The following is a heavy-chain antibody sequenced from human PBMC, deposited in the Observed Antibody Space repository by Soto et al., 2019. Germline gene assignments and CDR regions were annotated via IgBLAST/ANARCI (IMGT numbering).Heavy chain of an antibody. CDR2: MNPNSGNT. J-gene: IGHJ4*02. D-gene: IGHD4-17*01. CDR3: ASLGTNYGDYVFDY. CDR1: GYTFTSYD. Sequence: ASVKVSCKASGYTFTSYDIYWVRQATGQGLEWMGWMNPNSGNTGYAQKFQGRVTMTRNTSISTAYMELSSLRSEDTAVYYCASLGTNYGDYVFDYWGQGTLVTVSS. V-gene: IGHV1-8*01.